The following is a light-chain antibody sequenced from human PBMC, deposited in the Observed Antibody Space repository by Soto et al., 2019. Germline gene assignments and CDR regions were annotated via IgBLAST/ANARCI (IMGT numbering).Light chain of an antibody. CDR2: EVS. Sequence: QSALTQPASVSGSPGQSITISCTGSSSDIGNYNYVSWYQQHPGKAPKLMLFEVSHRPSGVSNRFSGSKSGNTASLTISGLQAEDEADYYCSSYTNGNTAVAFGGGTKLT. J-gene: IGLJ2*01. CDR1: SSDIGNYNY. V-gene: IGLV2-14*01. CDR3: SSYTNGNTAVA.